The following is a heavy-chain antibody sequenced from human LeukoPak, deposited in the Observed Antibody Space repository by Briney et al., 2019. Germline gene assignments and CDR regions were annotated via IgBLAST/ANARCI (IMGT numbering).Heavy chain of an antibody. Sequence: ASVKVSCTASGYTFTAYYIHWVRQAPGQGLEWMGWISAYNGNTNYAQKLQGRVTMTTDTSTSTAYMELRSLRSDDTAVYYCARAKDTAMVNSLDYWGQGTLVTVSS. CDR3: ARAKDTAMVNSLDY. CDR2: ISAYNGNT. CDR1: GYTFTAYY. J-gene: IGHJ4*02. V-gene: IGHV1-18*04. D-gene: IGHD5-18*01.